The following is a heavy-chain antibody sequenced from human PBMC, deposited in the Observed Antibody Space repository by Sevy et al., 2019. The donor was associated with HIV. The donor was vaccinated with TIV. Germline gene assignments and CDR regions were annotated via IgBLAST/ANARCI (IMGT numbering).Heavy chain of an antibody. Sequence: GGSLRLSCAASGFTLSSYAMHWVRQAPGKGLEWVAVISYDGSNKYYAHSVKGRFTISRDNSKNTLYLQMNSLRAEDTAVYYCARGGVYYYDSSGLRDPYGMDVWGQGTTVTVSS. J-gene: IGHJ6*02. CDR2: ISYDGSNK. D-gene: IGHD3-22*01. V-gene: IGHV3-30*04. CDR3: ARGGVYYYDSSGLRDPYGMDV. CDR1: GFTLSSYA.